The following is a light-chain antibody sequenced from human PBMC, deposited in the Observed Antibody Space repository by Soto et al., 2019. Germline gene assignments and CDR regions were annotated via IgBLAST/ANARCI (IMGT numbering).Light chain of an antibody. CDR3: QQYNSYLTWT. V-gene: IGKV1-5*01. CDR2: DAS. Sequence: DIQMTQSPSTLSASVGDRVTITCRASQSISSWLAWYQQKPGKAPKLLIYDASSLESGVPSRFSGSGSGTEFTLTISSLQPDDFATYDCQQYNSYLTWTFGQGTKAEIK. CDR1: QSISSW. J-gene: IGKJ1*01.